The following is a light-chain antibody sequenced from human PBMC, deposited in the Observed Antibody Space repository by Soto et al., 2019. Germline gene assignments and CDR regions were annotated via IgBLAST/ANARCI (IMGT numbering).Light chain of an antibody. CDR2: DAS. CDR1: QTIDDW. J-gene: IGKJ1*01. CDR3: QQYENYWT. Sequence: DIQMTQSPSTLSASVGDRVTITCRASQTIDDWLAWYQQKPGKAPRLLIYDASNLDSGVPSRFSGSGSGTEFSLTISNLQPDDCATYYCQQYENYWTFGQGTKVDI. V-gene: IGKV1-5*01.